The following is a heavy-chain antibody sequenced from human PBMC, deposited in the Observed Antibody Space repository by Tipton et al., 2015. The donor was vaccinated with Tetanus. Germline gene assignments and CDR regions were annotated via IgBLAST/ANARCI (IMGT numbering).Heavy chain of an antibody. J-gene: IGHJ4*02. CDR3: ARLVKQWLIPEDC. Sequence: QLVQSGAEVKKPGASVKVSCKASGYTFTKYGINWVRQAPGQGLEWMGWDSGYSGNTNYAQKLQGRVTMTTDTSTNTAYMELRSLTSDDTAVYFCARLVKQWLIPEDCWGQGTLVTVSS. CDR1: GYTFTKYG. CDR2: DSGYSGNT. V-gene: IGHV1-18*01. D-gene: IGHD6-19*01.